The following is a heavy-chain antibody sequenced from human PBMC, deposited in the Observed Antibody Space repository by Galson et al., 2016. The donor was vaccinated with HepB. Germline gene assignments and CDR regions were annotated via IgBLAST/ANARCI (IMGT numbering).Heavy chain of an antibody. CDR1: GYTFTGYY. D-gene: IGHD5-12*01. CDR2: INPNSGGT. J-gene: IGHJ4*02. CDR3: ARDASLDIVATMGLDY. Sequence: SVKVSCKASGYTFTGYYMHWVRQAPGQGLEWTGWINPNSGGTNYAQKFQGRVTMTRDTSISTAYMELSRLRSDDTAVYYCARDASLDIVATMGLDYWGQGTLVIVSS. V-gene: IGHV1-2*02.